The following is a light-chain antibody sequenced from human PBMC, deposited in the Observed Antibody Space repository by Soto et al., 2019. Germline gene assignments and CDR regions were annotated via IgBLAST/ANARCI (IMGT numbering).Light chain of an antibody. CDR3: QHYNNWPSWT. CDR2: GAS. J-gene: IGKJ1*01. CDR1: QSVSSN. V-gene: IGKV3-15*01. Sequence: EIVLTQSPGALSLSPGERATLSCRASQSVSSNLAWYQQKPGQAPPLLLYGASTRATGIPARFSGSGSGTEFTLTIRSLQSEDFAVYYCQHYNNWPSWTFGKGTKVDIK.